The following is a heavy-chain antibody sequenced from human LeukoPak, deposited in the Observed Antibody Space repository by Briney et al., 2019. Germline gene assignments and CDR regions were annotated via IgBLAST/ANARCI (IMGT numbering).Heavy chain of an antibody. CDR3: ARDFDCSSTSCPP. V-gene: IGHV3-53*01. CDR2: IYSGDST. J-gene: IGHJ5*02. Sequence: PGGSLRLSCAASGLSVSNTHMNWVRQALGKGLEWVSVIYSGDSTYYADSVKGRFTISRDYSKNTLYLQMSSLRAEDTAVYYCARDFDCSSTSCPPWGQGTLVTVSS. D-gene: IGHD2-2*01. CDR1: GLSVSNTH.